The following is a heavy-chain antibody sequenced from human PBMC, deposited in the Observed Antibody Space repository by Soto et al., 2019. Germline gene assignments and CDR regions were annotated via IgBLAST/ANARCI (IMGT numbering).Heavy chain of an antibody. V-gene: IGHV4-30-4*01. CDR3: ARGSPNNWNDKRDAFDI. Sequence: QVQLQESGPGLVKPSQTLSITCTVSGGSISSGDYYWSWIRQPPGKGLEWIGYIYYSGSTYYNPSLKSRVTISVDTSKNQFSLKLSSVTAADTAVYYCARGSPNNWNDKRDAFDIWGQGTMVTVSS. CDR1: GGSISSGDYY. D-gene: IGHD1-20*01. CDR2: IYYSGST. J-gene: IGHJ3*02.